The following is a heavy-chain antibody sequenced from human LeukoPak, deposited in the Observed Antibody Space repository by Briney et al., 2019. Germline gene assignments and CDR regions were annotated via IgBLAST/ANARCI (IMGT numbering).Heavy chain of an antibody. CDR2: IYYSGST. J-gene: IGHJ4*02. Sequence: SETLSLTCTVSGGSISSYYWSWIRQPPGKGLEWIWYIYYSGSTNYNPSLKSRVTISVDTSKNQFSLKLSSVTAADTAVYYCARGRTYYDILTGYYISYFDYWGQGTLVTVSS. D-gene: IGHD3-9*01. CDR1: GGSISSYY. V-gene: IGHV4-59*01. CDR3: ARGRTYYDILTGYYISYFDY.